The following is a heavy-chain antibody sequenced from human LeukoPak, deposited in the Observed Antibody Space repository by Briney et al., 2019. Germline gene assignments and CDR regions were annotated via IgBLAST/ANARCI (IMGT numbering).Heavy chain of an antibody. V-gene: IGHV1-18*01. CDR2: ISAYNGNT. Sequence: GASVKVSCKASGYTFTSYGISWVRQAPGQGLEWMGWISAYNGNTNYAQELQGRVTMTTDTSTSTAYMELRSLRSDDTAVYYCARTRPRGYGDLGRHYFDYWGQGTLVTVSS. J-gene: IGHJ4*02. CDR3: ARTRPRGYGDLGRHYFDY. D-gene: IGHD4-17*01. CDR1: GYTFTSYG.